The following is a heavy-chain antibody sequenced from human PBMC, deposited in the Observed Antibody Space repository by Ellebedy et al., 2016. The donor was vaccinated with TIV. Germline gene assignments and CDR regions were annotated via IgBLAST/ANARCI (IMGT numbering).Heavy chain of an antibody. Sequence: PGGSLRLSCAASRVTFRRYWMHWVRPAPVEGLVLVSRINNDGSSTNYADSVKGRFTISRDNAESILYLQMNSLRVEDTAMYYCAGDLDVWGQGILVTVSS. J-gene: IGHJ4*02. CDR2: INNDGSST. CDR1: RVTFRRYW. CDR3: AGDLDV. V-gene: IGHV3-74*01. D-gene: IGHD3-3*01.